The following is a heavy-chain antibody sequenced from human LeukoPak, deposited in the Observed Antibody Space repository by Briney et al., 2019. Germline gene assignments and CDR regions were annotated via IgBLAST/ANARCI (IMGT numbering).Heavy chain of an antibody. D-gene: IGHD5-24*01. CDR2: IYSGGST. J-gene: IGHJ4*02. CDR1: GFTFSSYW. V-gene: IGHV3-53*01. Sequence: PGGSLRLSCAASGFTFSSYWMSWVRQAPGKGLEWVSVIYSGGSTYYADSVKGRFTISRDNSKNTLYLQMNSLRAEDTAVYYCARGGRDGYSLFDYWGQGTLVTVSS. CDR3: ARGGRDGYSLFDY.